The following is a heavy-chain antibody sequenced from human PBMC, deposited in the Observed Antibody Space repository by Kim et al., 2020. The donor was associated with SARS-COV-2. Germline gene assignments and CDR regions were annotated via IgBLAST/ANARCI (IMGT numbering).Heavy chain of an antibody. J-gene: IGHJ6*02. CDR3: AKDELRSSWDGMDV. Sequence: YADCVKGRFTISRDNAANALYLQMNSLRAEDTALYYCAKDELRSSWDGMDVGGQGTTVTVSS. D-gene: IGHD6-13*01. V-gene: IGHV3-9*01.